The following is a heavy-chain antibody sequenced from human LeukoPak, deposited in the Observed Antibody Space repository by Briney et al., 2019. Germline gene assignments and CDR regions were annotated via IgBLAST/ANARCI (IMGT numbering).Heavy chain of an antibody. D-gene: IGHD6-19*01. Sequence: PSETLSLTCTVSGGSINSDSSSWGWIRQPPGKGLEWIGSIYYSGSTYYNPSLKSRVTISVDTSKNQFSLKLYSVTAADTAVYYCARPISASSGHNYFDYWGQGTLVTVSS. V-gene: IGHV4-39*01. CDR3: ARPISASSGHNYFDY. J-gene: IGHJ4*02. CDR2: IYYSGST. CDR1: GGSINSDSSS.